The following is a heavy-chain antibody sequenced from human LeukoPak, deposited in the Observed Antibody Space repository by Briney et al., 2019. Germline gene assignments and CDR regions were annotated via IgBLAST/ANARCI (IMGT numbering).Heavy chain of an antibody. V-gene: IGHV3-23*01. J-gene: IGHJ4*02. Sequence: GGSQRLSCAASGFTFSSYAMSWVRQAPGKGLEWVSAISGSGGSTYYADSVKGRFTISRDNSKNTLYLQMNSLRAEDTAVYYCAKALEGYCSGGGCYGDYWGQGTLVTVSS. CDR1: GFTFSSYA. CDR3: AKALEGYCSGGGCYGDY. CDR2: ISGSGGST. D-gene: IGHD2-15*01.